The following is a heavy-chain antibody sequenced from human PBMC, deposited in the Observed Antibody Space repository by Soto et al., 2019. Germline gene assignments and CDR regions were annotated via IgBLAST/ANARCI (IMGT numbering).Heavy chain of an antibody. CDR1: NGSMSNYY. D-gene: IGHD2-15*01. CDR3: ARVNPPCTGGSCYYTYNYFDP. CDR2: VYDSGST. V-gene: IGHV4-59*01. Sequence: LSLTCTVSNGSMSNYYWSWIRQSPGRGLEWIGYVYDSGSTTYSPSLKSRVTISVDTSKNQFSLKLRSVTAADTAVYYCARVNPPCTGGSCYYTYNYFDPWGQGTLVTVSS. J-gene: IGHJ5*02.